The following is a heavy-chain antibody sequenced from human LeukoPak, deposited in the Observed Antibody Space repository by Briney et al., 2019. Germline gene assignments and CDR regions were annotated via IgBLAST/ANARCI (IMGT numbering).Heavy chain of an antibody. CDR1: GFTFSSYG. D-gene: IGHD5-18*01. V-gene: IGHV3-30*18. J-gene: IGHJ6*02. Sequence: GGSLRLSCAASGFTFSSYGMHWVRQAPGKGLEWVAVISYDGSNKYYADSVKGRFTISRDNSKNTLYLPMNSLRAEDTAVYYCAKEGWRGIQLPLGFYEGVGYGMDVWGQGTTVTVSS. CDR3: AKEGWRGIQLPLGFYEGVGYGMDV. CDR2: ISYDGSNK.